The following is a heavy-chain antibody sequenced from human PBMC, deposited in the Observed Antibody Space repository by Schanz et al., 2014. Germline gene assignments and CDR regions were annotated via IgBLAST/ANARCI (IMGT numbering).Heavy chain of an antibody. V-gene: IGHV7-4-1*02. CDR1: GYSFSDFP. CDR3: AREARCFDS. J-gene: IGHJ5*01. CDR2: INSNSGDP. D-gene: IGHD6-6*01. Sequence: QVQLVQSASELKTPGASVRVSCKASGYSFSDFPINWVRQALGQGLEWMGWINSNSGDPTYAQGFTGRFVFSLDTSVSTAYLQISSLKAEDTAIYYCAREARCFDSWGQGTLVTVSS.